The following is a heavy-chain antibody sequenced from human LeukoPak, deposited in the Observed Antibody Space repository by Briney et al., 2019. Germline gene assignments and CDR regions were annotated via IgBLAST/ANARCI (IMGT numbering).Heavy chain of an antibody. Sequence: SETLSLTCTVSRGSFSSYYWSWIRQPPGKGLEWFGHIYSSGSTIYNPSLKSRVTISVDTSKNLFSLKLTSVTAADTAVYFCARVTASLSFYYGMDVWGQGTTVTVSS. CDR1: RGSFSSYY. V-gene: IGHV4-59*01. D-gene: IGHD2-21*02. CDR2: IYSSGST. J-gene: IGHJ6*02. CDR3: ARVTASLSFYYGMDV.